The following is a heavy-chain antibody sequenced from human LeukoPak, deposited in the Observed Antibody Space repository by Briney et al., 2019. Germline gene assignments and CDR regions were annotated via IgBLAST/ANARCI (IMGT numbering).Heavy chain of an antibody. CDR3: ARTTHWGSYFDY. CDR1: GGSITNSRWY. Sequence: SETLSLTCSVSGGSITNSRWYWGWLRQPPGKGLEWIGSIFYSGATNSNPSLRSRLTISVDTSKNQFSLKLSSVTPADTAVYYCARTTHWGSYFDYRGRGTLVTVSS. CDR2: IFYSGAT. V-gene: IGHV4-39*07. J-gene: IGHJ4*02. D-gene: IGHD7-27*01.